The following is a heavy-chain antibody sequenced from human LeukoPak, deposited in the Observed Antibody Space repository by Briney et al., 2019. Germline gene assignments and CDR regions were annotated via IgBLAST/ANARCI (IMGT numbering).Heavy chain of an antibody. D-gene: IGHD6-19*01. CDR3: AGGGSGWYSDY. CDR2: ISYDGSNK. V-gene: IGHV3-30*03. Sequence: GGSLRLSCAASGFTFSSYGMHWVRQAPGKGLEWVAVISYDGSNKYYADSVKGRFTISRDNSKNTLYLQMNSLRAEDTAVYYCAGGGSGWYSDYWGQGTLVTVSS. J-gene: IGHJ4*02. CDR1: GFTFSSYG.